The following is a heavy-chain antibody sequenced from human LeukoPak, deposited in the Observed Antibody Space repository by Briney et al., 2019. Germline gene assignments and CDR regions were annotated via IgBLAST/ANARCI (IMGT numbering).Heavy chain of an antibody. D-gene: IGHD3-3*01. CDR1: GYTFTGYY. CDR2: INPNSGGT. CDR3: ASIRKYYDFWSGYGEFDP. Sequence: EASVKDSCKASGYTFTGYYMHWVRQAPGQGLEWMGWINPNSGGTNYAQKFQGRVTMTRDTSISTAYMELSRLRSDDTAVYYCASIRKYYDFWSGYGEFDPWGQGTLVTVSS. V-gene: IGHV1-2*02. J-gene: IGHJ5*02.